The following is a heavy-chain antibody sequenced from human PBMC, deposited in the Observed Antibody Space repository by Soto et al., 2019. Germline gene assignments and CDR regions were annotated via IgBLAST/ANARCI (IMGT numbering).Heavy chain of an antibody. D-gene: IGHD6-13*01. J-gene: IGHJ4*02. Sequence: SETLSLTCAVSGASVSSTYWWSWVRQPPGKGPEWIGEINHRGSANYNPSLKSRVTMSLDISKSQFSLRLTSVTAADTAVYFCARYNAASGTYYFDDWGRGALVTVS. CDR2: INHRGSA. V-gene: IGHV4-4*02. CDR3: ARYNAASGTYYFDD. CDR1: GASVSSTYW.